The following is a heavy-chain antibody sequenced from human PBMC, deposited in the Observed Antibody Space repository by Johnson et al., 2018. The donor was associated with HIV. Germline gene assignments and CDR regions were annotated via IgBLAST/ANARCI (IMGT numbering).Heavy chain of an antibody. Sequence: QVQLVESGGGLVQPGGSLRLSCAASGFTFSSYAMSWVRQAPGKGLEWVAFISSDGSNKYYADSVKGRFTISRDNSKNTLYLQMNSVRAEDTAVYYCARGLGSRSAFDIWGQGTMVTVSS. CDR1: GFTFSSYA. CDR3: ARGLGSRSAFDI. J-gene: IGHJ3*02. D-gene: IGHD2-2*01. V-gene: IGHV3-30*14. CDR2: ISSDGSNK.